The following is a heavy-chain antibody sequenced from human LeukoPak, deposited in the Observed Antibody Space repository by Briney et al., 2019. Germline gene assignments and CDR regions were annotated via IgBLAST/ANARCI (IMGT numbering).Heavy chain of an antibody. V-gene: IGHV4-31*03. CDR3: AGLDILTGYYNIDY. J-gene: IGHJ4*02. CDR1: GGSISSGGYY. Sequence: SQTLSLTCTVSGGSISSGGYYWSWIRQHPGKGLEWIGYIYYSGSTYYNPSLKSRVTISVDTSKNQFSLKLSSVTAADTAVYYCAGLDILTGYYNIDYWGQGTLVTVSS. D-gene: IGHD3-9*01. CDR2: IYYSGST.